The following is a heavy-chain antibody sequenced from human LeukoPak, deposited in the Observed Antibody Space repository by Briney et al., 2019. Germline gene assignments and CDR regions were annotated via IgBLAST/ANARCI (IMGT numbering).Heavy chain of an antibody. CDR2: INGDGSST. CDR3: AKGEPKSNGLDY. Sequence: GGSLRLSCAASGFTFSTYWIHWVRQAPGKGLVWVSHINGDGSSTSYADSVKGRFAISRNNAKNTLYLQMNSLRAEDTAVYYCAKGEPKSNGLDYWGQGTLVTVSS. V-gene: IGHV3-74*01. D-gene: IGHD4-11*01. J-gene: IGHJ4*02. CDR1: GFTFSTYW.